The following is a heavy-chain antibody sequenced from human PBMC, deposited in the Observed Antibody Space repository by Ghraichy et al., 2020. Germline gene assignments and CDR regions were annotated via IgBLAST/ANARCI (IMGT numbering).Heavy chain of an antibody. CDR3: ARDTFITIFGVAGFDY. CDR1: GFTFSSYN. V-gene: IGHV3-21*01. D-gene: IGHD3-3*01. Sequence: GGSLRLSCAASGFTFSSYNVNWVRQAPGKGLEWVSTISSSSSYIYYADSVKGRFTISRDNAKNSLYLQMNSLRAEDTAVYYCARDTFITIFGVAGFDYWGQGNLVTVSS. CDR2: ISSSSSYI. J-gene: IGHJ4*02.